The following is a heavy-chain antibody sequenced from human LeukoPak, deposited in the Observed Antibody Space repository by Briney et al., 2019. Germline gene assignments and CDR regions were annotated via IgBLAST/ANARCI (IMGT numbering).Heavy chain of an antibody. CDR2: ISGSGGST. Sequence: PGGSLRLSCAASGFTFSSYALSWVRQAPGKGLEWVSAISGSGGSTYYADSVKGRFTISRDNSKNTLYLQMNSLTDEDTAVYFFAKHLGSNWYGRWFVPWGQGALVTVSP. CDR3: AKHLGSNWYGRWFVP. J-gene: IGHJ5*02. V-gene: IGHV3-23*01. CDR1: GFTFSSYA. D-gene: IGHD6-13*01.